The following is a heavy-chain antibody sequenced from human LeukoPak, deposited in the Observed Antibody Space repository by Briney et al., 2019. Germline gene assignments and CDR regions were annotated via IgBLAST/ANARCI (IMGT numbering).Heavy chain of an antibody. V-gene: IGHV4-34*01. D-gene: IGHD5-12*01. J-gene: IGHJ4*02. Sequence: SETLSLTCAVYGGSFSGYYWSWIRQPPGKGLEWIGEINHSGSTNYNPSLKSRVTISVDTSKNQFSLKLSSVTAADTAVYYCARQLATITSPDYWGQGTLVTVSS. CDR3: ARQLATITSPDY. CDR1: GGSFSGYY. CDR2: INHSGST.